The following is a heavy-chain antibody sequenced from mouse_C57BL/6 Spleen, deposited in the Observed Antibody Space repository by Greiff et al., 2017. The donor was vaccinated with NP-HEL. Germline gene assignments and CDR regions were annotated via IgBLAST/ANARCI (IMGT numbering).Heavy chain of an antibody. CDR3: ASNWDFYYAMDY. Sequence: EVQRVESGGGLVKPGGSLKLSCAASGFTFSDYGMHWVRQAPEKGLEWVAYISSGSSTIYYADTVKGRFTISRDNAKNTLFLQMTSLRSEDTAMYYCASNWDFYYAMDYWGQGTSVTVSS. J-gene: IGHJ4*01. D-gene: IGHD4-1*01. V-gene: IGHV5-17*01. CDR1: GFTFSDYG. CDR2: ISSGSSTI.